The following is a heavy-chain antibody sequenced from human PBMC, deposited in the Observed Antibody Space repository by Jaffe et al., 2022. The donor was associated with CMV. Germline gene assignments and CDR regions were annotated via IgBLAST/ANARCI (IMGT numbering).Heavy chain of an antibody. Sequence: QVQLQQWGAGLLKPSETLSLTCAVYGGSFSGYYWSWIRQPPGKGLEWIGEINHSGSTNYNPSLKSRVTISVDTSKNQFSLKLSSVTAADTAVYYCARGKRWLQIRPLVAFDIWGQGTMVTVSS. D-gene: IGHD5-12*01. CDR3: ARGKRWLQIRPLVAFDI. CDR1: GGSFSGYY. CDR2: INHSGST. J-gene: IGHJ3*02. V-gene: IGHV4-34*01.